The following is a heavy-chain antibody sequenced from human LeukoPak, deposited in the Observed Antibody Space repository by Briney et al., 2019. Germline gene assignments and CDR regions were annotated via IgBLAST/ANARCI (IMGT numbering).Heavy chain of an antibody. J-gene: IGHJ4*02. CDR2: ISSGSNTI. CDR1: EFTFSSHT. Sequence: GGSLRLSCAASEFTFSSHTMNWVRQAPGKGLEWVSSISSGSNTIFYADSVKGRFTISRDNAKNSLYLQMNSLRAEDTAVYYCARDGQQLGGESDYWGQGTLVTVSS. CDR3: ARDGQQLGGESDY. D-gene: IGHD6-13*01. V-gene: IGHV3-21*01.